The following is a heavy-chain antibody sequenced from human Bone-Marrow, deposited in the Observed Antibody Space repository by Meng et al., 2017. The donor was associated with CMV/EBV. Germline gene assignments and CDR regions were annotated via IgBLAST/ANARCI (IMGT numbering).Heavy chain of an antibody. Sequence: GGSRKISCAASGFTFSEASMSWVRQAPGKGLEWVGRIESETDGGTTDYATPVKGRFTISRDDSKNRMYLQMNSLKPEDTAVYYCATRVPLEWLLLFGMDIWGQGTTVTVSS. V-gene: IGHV3-15*04. CDR2: IESETDGGTT. CDR3: ATRVPLEWLLLFGMDI. J-gene: IGHJ6*02. CDR1: GFTFSEAS. D-gene: IGHD3-3*01.